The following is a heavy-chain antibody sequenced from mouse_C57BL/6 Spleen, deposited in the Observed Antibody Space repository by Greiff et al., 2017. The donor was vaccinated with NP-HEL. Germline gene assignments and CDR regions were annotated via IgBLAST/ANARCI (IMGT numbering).Heavy chain of an antibody. CDR3: TRAPQLRYDYAMDY. V-gene: IGHV5-9-1*02. Sequence: EVQLVESGEGLVKPGGSLKLSCAASGFTFSSYAMPWVRQTPEKRLEWVAYISSGGDYIYYADTVKGRFTISRDNARNTLYLQMSSLKSEDTAMYYCTRAPQLRYDYAMDYWGQGTSVTVSS. J-gene: IGHJ4*01. D-gene: IGHD1-1*01. CDR2: ISSGGDYI. CDR1: GFTFSSYA.